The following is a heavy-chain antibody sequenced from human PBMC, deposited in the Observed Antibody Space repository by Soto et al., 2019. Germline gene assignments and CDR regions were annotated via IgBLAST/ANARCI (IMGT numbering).Heavy chain of an antibody. V-gene: IGHV3-30-3*01. CDR3: ARDVPKYLEY. CDR1: GFTFSNYA. J-gene: IGHJ4*02. Sequence: QVHRVESGGGVVQPGTSLSLSCATSGFTFSNYAMHWVRQAPGKGLEWVALISYHGSNKYYADSVKGRFTISRDNSENIFILQLNSLRVEDTALYFCARDVPKYLEYWGQGTLVTVSS. CDR2: ISYHGSNK.